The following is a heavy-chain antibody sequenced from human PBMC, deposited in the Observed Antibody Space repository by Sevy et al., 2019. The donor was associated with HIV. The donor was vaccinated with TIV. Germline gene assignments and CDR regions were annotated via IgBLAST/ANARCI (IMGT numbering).Heavy chain of an antibody. J-gene: IGHJ4*02. D-gene: IGHD2-15*01. Sequence: GGSLRLSCVVSGYSFSSYAISWVRQAPGKGLEWVSTINGRGGSTYYADSMKGRFTISRDNPKNTLFLQMINLSVNDTAIYYCARPSPRIGAAASAFYDNWGQGTLVTVSS. V-gene: IGHV3-23*01. CDR1: GYSFSSYA. CDR2: INGRGGST. CDR3: ARPSPRIGAAASAFYDN.